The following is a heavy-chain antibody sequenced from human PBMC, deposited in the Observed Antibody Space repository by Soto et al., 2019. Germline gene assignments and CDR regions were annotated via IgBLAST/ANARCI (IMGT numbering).Heavy chain of an antibody. Sequence: QVQLLQSGAEVKKPGTSVRVSCRASGYTFKDYDINWVRRAPGQGLEWMGWINPNSGNTDYARKFHGRITMTRGASTSTAFMELRSLTSDDTAVYYCARLITGAVWCFDLWGRGTQVTVSS. CDR2: INPNSGNT. J-gene: IGHJ2*01. V-gene: IGHV1-8*01. D-gene: IGHD3-10*01. CDR3: ARLITGAVWCFDL. CDR1: GYTFKDYD.